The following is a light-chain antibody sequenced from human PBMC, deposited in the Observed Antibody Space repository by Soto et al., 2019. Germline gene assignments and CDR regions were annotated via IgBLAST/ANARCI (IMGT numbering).Light chain of an antibody. CDR1: QSVRGW. CDR2: FAS. Sequence: DIQLTQSPSILSASEGDRVTITCRASQSVRGWLARYQQKPGKAPKLLIYFASKLDTGVPSRFSGRGSETEYTLTISSQQPEDFGTYYCQQYNSHSLYSFGQGTKLEIK. V-gene: IGKV1-5*01. CDR3: QQYNSHSLYS. J-gene: IGKJ2*01.